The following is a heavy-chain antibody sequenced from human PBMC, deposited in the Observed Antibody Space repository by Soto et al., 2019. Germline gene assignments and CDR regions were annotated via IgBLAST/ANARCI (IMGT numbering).Heavy chain of an antibody. CDR3: ARHGGGSCNSRVDY. D-gene: IGHD3-16*01. Sequence: QLQLQESGPGLVKVAETLSLTCSVSGGSISSNNYYWGWIRQPPGKGLEWIGSIFYSGDTYYNPSLKSRVTMSVDTSKNQCSLRLSSVTVADTAVYYCARHGGGSCNSRVDYWGQGTLVTVSS. CDR2: IFYSGDT. CDR1: GGSISSNNYY. J-gene: IGHJ4*02. V-gene: IGHV4-39*01.